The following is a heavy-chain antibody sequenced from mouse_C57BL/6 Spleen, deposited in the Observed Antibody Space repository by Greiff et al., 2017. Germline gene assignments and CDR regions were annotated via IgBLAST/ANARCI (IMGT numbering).Heavy chain of an antibody. J-gene: IGHJ1*03. D-gene: IGHD4-1*01. CDR1: GISITTGNYR. Sequence: EVKLVESGPGLVKPSQTVFLTCTVTGISITTGNYRWSWIRQFPGNKLEWIGYIYYSGTITYNPSLTSRTTIARDTPKNQFFLEMNSLTAEDTATYYCAREDWDGYFDVWGTGTTVTVSS. CDR2: IYYSGTI. V-gene: IGHV3-5*01. CDR3: AREDWDGYFDV.